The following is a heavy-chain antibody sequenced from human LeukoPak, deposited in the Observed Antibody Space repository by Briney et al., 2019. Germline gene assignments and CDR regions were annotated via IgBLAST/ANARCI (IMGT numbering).Heavy chain of an antibody. D-gene: IGHD3-3*01. CDR1: GFTFSSYS. V-gene: IGHV3-48*01. J-gene: IGHJ4*02. Sequence: GGSLRLSCAASGFTFSSYSMNWVRQPPGKGLEWVSYISSISSTIYYADSVKGRFTISGDNAKNSLYLQMDSLRAEDTAVYYWARVRVVKKPLDYWGQGTLVTVSS. CDR3: ARVRVVKKPLDY. CDR2: ISSISSTI.